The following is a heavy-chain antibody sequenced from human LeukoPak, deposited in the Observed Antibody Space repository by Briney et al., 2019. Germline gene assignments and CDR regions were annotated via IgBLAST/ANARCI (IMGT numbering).Heavy chain of an antibody. CDR1: GFTFSSYG. Sequence: GRSLRLSCAASGFTFSSYGMHWVRQAPGKGLEWVAVISYDGSKKYYADSVKGRFTISRDNSKNTLYLQMNSLRAEDTAVYYCARDGSSTRMDFDYWGQGTLVTVSS. V-gene: IGHV3-30*05. CDR2: ISYDGSKK. CDR3: ARDGSSTRMDFDY. J-gene: IGHJ4*02. D-gene: IGHD2-2*01.